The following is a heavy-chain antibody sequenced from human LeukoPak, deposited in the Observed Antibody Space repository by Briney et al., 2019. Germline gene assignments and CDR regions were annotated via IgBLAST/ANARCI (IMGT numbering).Heavy chain of an antibody. J-gene: IGHJ4*02. D-gene: IGHD3-22*01. CDR2: IYSGGST. Sequence: GGSLRLSCAASGFTVSSNYMSWVRQAPGKGLEWVSVIYSGGSTYYADSVKGRFTISRDNSKNTLYLQMNSLRDEDTAVYYCAGGDSSGYYPPPDYWGQGTLVTVSS. V-gene: IGHV3-66*01. CDR1: GFTVSSNY. CDR3: AGGDSSGYYPPPDY.